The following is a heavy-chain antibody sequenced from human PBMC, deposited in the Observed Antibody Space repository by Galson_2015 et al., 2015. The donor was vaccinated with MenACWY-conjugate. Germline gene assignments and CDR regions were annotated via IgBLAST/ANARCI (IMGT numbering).Heavy chain of an antibody. Sequence: CAISGDSVSSITAAWNWIRQSPSRGLEWLGRTYYRSRWFYDYAPSVKSRLAINPDASKNQFSLQLTSVAPEDTAVYYCAGEGTRGKLQDWGQGTLVTVSS. CDR1: GDSVSSITAA. CDR3: AGEGTRGKLQD. CDR2: TYYRSRWFY. D-gene: IGHD3-10*01. J-gene: IGHJ1*01. V-gene: IGHV6-1*01.